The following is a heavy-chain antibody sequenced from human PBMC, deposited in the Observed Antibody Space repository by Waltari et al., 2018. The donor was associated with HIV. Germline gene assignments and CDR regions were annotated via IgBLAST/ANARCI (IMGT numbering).Heavy chain of an antibody. CDR2: FYTSGGT. D-gene: IGHD3-10*01. CDR3: ARGYYYRMDV. CDR1: GGSISSGYYY. Sequence: QVQLQESGPGLVKPSQTLSLTCTVSGGSISSGYYYWGWIRPPAGKGLEWIGRFYTSGGTNYNPSLKSRATISVDPSKNQFSRKLRSVTAADTSVYYVARGYYYRMDVWGQVTTVTVSS. J-gene: IGHJ6*02. V-gene: IGHV4-61*02.